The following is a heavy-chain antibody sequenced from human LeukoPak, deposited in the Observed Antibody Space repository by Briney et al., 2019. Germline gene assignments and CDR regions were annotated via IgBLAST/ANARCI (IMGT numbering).Heavy chain of an antibody. V-gene: IGHV6-1*01. Sequence: SQTLSLTCAFSGDSVSSNSAAWHWIRHSPSRGLEWLGRTYYRSKWYNDYAVSVKSRITINPDTSKNQFSLQLNSVTPEDTAVYYCARDRRYGSGRAGVFDYWGQGTLVTVSS. CDR1: GDSVSSNSAA. CDR2: TYYRSKWYN. J-gene: IGHJ4*02. D-gene: IGHD3-10*01. CDR3: ARDRRYGSGRAGVFDY.